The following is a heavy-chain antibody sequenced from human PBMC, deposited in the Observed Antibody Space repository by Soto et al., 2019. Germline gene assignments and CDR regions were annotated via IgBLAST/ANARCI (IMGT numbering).Heavy chain of an antibody. CDR1: GFTFTRSA. D-gene: IGHD2-21*02. CDR3: GADRTYCRGDCYVD. CDR2: IVVGSGNT. J-gene: IGHJ4*02. V-gene: IGHV1-58*01. Sequence: QMQLVQSGPEVKKPGTSVKVSCKASGFTFTRSAVQWVQQARGQRLEWIGWIVVGSGNTNYAQKFQERVTITRDMSTSTAYMELSSLRSEDTAVYYCGADRTYCRGDCYVDCGQGTLVTVSS.